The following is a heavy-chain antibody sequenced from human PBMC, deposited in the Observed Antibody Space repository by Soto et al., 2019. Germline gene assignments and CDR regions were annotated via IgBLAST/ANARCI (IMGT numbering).Heavy chain of an antibody. CDR2: ISYDGSNK. J-gene: IGHJ6*02. V-gene: IGHV3-30*09. D-gene: IGHD1-26*01. CDR1: GFTFSSYA. CDR3: ARDLVGATSGGYYYGLDV. Sequence: PGGSLRLSCAASGFTFSSYAMHWVRQAPGKGLEWVAVISYDGSNKCYADSVKGRFAISRDNSKNTLYLQMNSLRPEDTAVYYCARDLVGATSGGYYYGLDVWGQGTTVTVSS.